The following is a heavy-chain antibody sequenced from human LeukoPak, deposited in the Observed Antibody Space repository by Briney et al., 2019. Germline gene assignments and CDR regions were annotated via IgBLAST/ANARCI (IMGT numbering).Heavy chain of an antibody. Sequence: PERLSLTRTVSGGTLSRYYWSWIRQPPGKRLEWMGYITYSGRTDYNPSLKSRVTISVDTSKNQFSLKLSSVTAADTAVYYCAKWGYYYDSSAYVAPTDDSWGQGTLVTVSS. CDR2: ITYSGRT. D-gene: IGHD3-22*01. CDR3: AKWGYYYDSSAYVAPTDDS. CDR1: GGTLSRYY. V-gene: IGHV4-59*01. J-gene: IGHJ4*02.